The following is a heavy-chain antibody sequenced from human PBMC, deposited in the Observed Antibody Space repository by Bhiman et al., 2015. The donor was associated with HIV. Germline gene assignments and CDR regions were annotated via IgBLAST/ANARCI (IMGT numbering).Heavy chain of an antibody. V-gene: IGHV3-20*04. J-gene: IGHJ4*02. CDR2: INRNGDNI. Sequence: EVRLEESGGGVVRPGGSLRLSCAASGFTFDVFGMSWVRQTPRRGLEWVSAINRNGDNIAYADSVKGRFTISRDNAKNSLYLQVNSLRAEDTAVYYCAREFTGYSSSNFDYWGQGTLVTVSS. CDR1: GFTFDVFG. D-gene: IGHD6-13*01. CDR3: AREFTGYSSSNFDY.